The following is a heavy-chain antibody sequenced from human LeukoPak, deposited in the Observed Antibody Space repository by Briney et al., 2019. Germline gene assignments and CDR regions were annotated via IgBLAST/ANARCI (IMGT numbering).Heavy chain of an antibody. D-gene: IGHD5-18*01. CDR1: GFTFSRYA. V-gene: IGHV3-23*01. CDR3: AKDKYSPFDY. CDR2: IGGSGGAI. J-gene: IGHJ4*02. Sequence: PGGSLRLSCGASGFTFSRYAMSWVRQAPGKGLQWVSEIGGSGGAIYYADSVKGRFTISRDNSKNTLYLQMNSLRAEDTAVYYCAKDKYSPFDYWGQGTLVTVSA.